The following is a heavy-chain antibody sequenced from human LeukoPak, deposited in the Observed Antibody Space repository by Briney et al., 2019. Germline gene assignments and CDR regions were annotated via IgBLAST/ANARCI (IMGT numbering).Heavy chain of an antibody. CDR2: IYYSGST. CDR1: GGSISSYY. J-gene: IGHJ5*02. D-gene: IGHD3-10*01. Sequence: PSETLSLTCTVSGGSISSYYWSWIRQPPGKGLEWIGYIYYSGSTNYNPSLKSRVTISVDTSKNQFSLKLSSVTAADTAVYYCARDLRFGLFDPWGQGTLVTVSS. CDR3: ARDLRFGLFDP. V-gene: IGHV4-59*01.